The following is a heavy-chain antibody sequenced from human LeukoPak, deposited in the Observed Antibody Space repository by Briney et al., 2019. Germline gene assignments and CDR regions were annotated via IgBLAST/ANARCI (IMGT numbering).Heavy chain of an antibody. CDR3: ARGNTPIGYCSGGSCWGYYFDY. V-gene: IGHV1-69*13. D-gene: IGHD2-15*01. CDR1: GGTFSSYA. CDR2: IIPIFGTA. J-gene: IGHJ4*02. Sequence: SVKVSCKASGGTFSSYAISWVRQAPGQGLEWMGGIIPIFGTANYAQKFQGRVTITADESTSTAYMELSSLRSEDTAVYYCARGNTPIGYCSGGSCWGYYFDYWGQGTLVTVSS.